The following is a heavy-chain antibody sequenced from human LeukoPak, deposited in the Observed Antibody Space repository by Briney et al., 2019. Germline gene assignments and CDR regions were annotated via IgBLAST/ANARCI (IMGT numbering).Heavy chain of an antibody. V-gene: IGHV3-23*01. CDR2: ISGSGRST. Sequence: PGGSLRLSCAASRFTFSSYVMGWVRRAPGKGLECVSAISGSGRSTYYADSVKGRFTISREDSKNTLYLQMNILRAEDTAIYYCARVSGNIQIWPQPFGDGMDVWGQGTTVTVSS. D-gene: IGHD3-10*01. J-gene: IGHJ6*02. CDR3: ARVSGNIQIWPQPFGDGMDV. CDR1: RFTFSSYV.